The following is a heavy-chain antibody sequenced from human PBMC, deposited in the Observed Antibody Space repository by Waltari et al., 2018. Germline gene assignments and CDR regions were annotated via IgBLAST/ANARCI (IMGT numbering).Heavy chain of an antibody. CDR2: ISSISSYI. CDR3: ARWVPWDY. J-gene: IGHJ4*02. D-gene: IGHD1-26*01. Sequence: EVQLVESGGGLVKPGGSLRLSCAASGFTFSSYSMNWVRQAPGKGLGWVSSISSISSYIYYADSGKGRVTISRDNAKNSLYLQMNSLRAEDTAVYYCARWVPWDYWGQGTLVTVSS. CDR1: GFTFSSYS. V-gene: IGHV3-21*01.